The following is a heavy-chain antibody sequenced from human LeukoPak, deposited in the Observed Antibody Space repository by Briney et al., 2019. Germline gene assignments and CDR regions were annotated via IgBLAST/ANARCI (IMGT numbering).Heavy chain of an antibody. Sequence: KPSETLSLTCAVYGGSFSGYYWSWIRQPPGKGLEWIGEINHSGSTNYNPSLKGRVTISVDTSKNQFSLKLSSVTAADTAVYYCARVGARAAGFDYWGQGTLVTVSS. V-gene: IGHV4-34*01. D-gene: IGHD6-13*01. CDR1: GGSFSGYY. J-gene: IGHJ4*02. CDR3: ARVGARAAGFDY. CDR2: INHSGST.